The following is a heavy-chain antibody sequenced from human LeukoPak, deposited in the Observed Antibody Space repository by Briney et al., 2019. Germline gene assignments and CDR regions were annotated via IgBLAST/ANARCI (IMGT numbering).Heavy chain of an antibody. CDR3: AGVRHDYGDYGAFDI. Sequence: GASEKVSCKASGGTFSSYAISWVRQAPGQGLEWMGGIIPIFGTANYAQKFQGRVTITTDESTSTAYMELSSLRSEDTAVYYCAGVRHDYGDYGAFDIWGQGTMVTVSS. J-gene: IGHJ3*02. CDR2: IIPIFGTA. V-gene: IGHV1-69*05. D-gene: IGHD4-17*01. CDR1: GGTFSSYA.